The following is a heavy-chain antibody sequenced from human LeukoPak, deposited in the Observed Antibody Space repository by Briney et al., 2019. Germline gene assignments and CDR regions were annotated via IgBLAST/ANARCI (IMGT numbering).Heavy chain of an antibody. CDR1: GYTFTSYY. Sequence: ASVKVSCKASGYTFTSYYMHWVRQAPGQGLEWMGIINTSGGSTSYAQKFQGRVTMTRDTSTSTVYMELSSLRSEDTAVYYCARVGAPTPYYYYYMDVWGKGTTVTISS. CDR2: INTSGGST. CDR3: ARVGAPTPYYYYYMDV. D-gene: IGHD1-26*01. J-gene: IGHJ6*03. V-gene: IGHV1-46*01.